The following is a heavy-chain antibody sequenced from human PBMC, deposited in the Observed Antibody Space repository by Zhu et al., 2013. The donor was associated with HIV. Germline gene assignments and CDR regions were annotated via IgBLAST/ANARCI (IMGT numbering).Heavy chain of an antibody. V-gene: IGHV1-69*01. CDR1: GGTFSSYA. CDR3: ARKREYSSGWYSSGPTYYYYGMDV. J-gene: IGHJ6*02. D-gene: IGHD6-19*01. CDR2: IIPIFGTA. Sequence: QVQLVQSGAEVKKPGSSVKVSCKASGGTFSSYAISWVRQAPGQGLEWMGGIIPIFGTANYAQKFQGRVTITADESTSTAYMELSSLRSEDTAVYYCARKREYSSGWYSSGPTYYYYGMDVWGQGTTVTVSS.